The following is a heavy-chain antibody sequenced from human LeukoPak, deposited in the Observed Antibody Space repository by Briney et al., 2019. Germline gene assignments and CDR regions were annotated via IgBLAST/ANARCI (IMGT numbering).Heavy chain of an antibody. D-gene: IGHD3-9*01. V-gene: IGHV4-59*01. Sequence: PSETLSLTCTVSGGSISRDYWSWIRQPPGKGLEWIAYINYSGSTKYNPSLKTRVTISVDTSKNQFSLKLSSVTAADTAVYYCARMGSVDILTGYRPFDYWGQGTLVTVSS. J-gene: IGHJ4*02. CDR1: GGSISRDY. CDR2: INYSGST. CDR3: ARMGSVDILTGYRPFDY.